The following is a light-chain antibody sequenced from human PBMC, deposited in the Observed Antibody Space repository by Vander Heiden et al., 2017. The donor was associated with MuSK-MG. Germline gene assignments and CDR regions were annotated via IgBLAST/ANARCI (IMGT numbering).Light chain of an antibody. Sequence: DIQMTQSPSSLSASVGDRVTITCRASQSISSYLNWYQQKPGKAPKLLIYAASSLQSGVPSRFSRSRSGTDFTLTMRSLQPEDFTTYYCQECDSTPITFGQWTRLEIK. CDR1: QSISSY. V-gene: IGKV1-39*01. J-gene: IGKJ5*01. CDR2: AAS. CDR3: QECDSTPIT.